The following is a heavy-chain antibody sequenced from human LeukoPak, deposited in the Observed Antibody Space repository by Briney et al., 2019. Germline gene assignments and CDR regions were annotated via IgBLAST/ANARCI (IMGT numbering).Heavy chain of an antibody. Sequence: GGSLRLSCAASGFTFSSYGMSWVRQAPGKGLEWVSTISGSGESTSYADSVKGRFTISRDNSKNTLYLQVNSLRAEDTAVYYCAKDLVVVPAANFDYWGQGTLVTVSS. D-gene: IGHD2-2*01. CDR1: GFTFSSYG. J-gene: IGHJ4*02. CDR3: AKDLVVVPAANFDY. V-gene: IGHV3-23*01. CDR2: ISGSGEST.